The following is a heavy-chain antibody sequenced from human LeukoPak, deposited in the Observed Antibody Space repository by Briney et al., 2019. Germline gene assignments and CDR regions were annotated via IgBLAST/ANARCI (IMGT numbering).Heavy chain of an antibody. Sequence: PGGSLRLSCAASGFTFSSYAMSWVRQAPGKGLEWVSAISGSGGSTYYADSVKGRFTISRDNSKNTLYLQMNSLRAEDTAVYYCAKVTSYDFWSGYYWFDYWGQGTLVTVSS. V-gene: IGHV3-23*01. CDR3: AKVTSYDFWSGYYWFDY. D-gene: IGHD3-3*01. CDR2: ISGSGGST. CDR1: GFTFSSYA. J-gene: IGHJ4*02.